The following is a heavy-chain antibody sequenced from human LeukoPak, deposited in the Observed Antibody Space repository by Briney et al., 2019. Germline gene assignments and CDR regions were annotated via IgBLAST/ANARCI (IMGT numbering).Heavy chain of an antibody. CDR1: GGSFSGYY. J-gene: IGHJ1*01. CDR2: INHSGST. CDR3: ARGHLGYCSGGSCYSPYFQH. D-gene: IGHD2-15*01. V-gene: IGHV4-34*01. Sequence: SETLSLTCAVYGGSFSGYYWSWIRQPPGKGLEWIGEINHSGSTNYNPSLKSRVTISVDTSKNQFSLKPSSVTAADTAVYYCARGHLGYCSGGSCYSPYFQHWGQGTLVTVSS.